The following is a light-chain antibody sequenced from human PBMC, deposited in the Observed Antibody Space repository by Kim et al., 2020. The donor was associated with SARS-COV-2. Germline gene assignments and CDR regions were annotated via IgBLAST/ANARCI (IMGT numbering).Light chain of an antibody. V-gene: IGLV1-51*01. CDR1: SSNIGNNY. Sequence: GQEVTIPCSGSSSNIGNNYVSWYQQLPGTAPKLLIYDNNKRPSGIPDRFSGSKSGTSATLGITGLQTGDEADYYCGTWDSSLSAYVFGTGTKVTVL. J-gene: IGLJ1*01. CDR3: GTWDSSLSAYV. CDR2: DNN.